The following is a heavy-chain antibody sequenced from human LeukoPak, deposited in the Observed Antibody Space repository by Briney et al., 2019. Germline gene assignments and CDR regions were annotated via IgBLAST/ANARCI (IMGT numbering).Heavy chain of an antibody. Sequence: GGSLRLSCAASGFTFSSYSMNWVRQAPGKGLEWVSSISSSSSYIYYADSVKGRFTISRDNAKNSLYLQMNSLRAEDTAVYYCARVPIYYDSSGYPLFDYWGQGTLVTVSS. CDR1: GFTFSSYS. D-gene: IGHD3-22*01. J-gene: IGHJ4*02. V-gene: IGHV3-21*01. CDR3: ARVPIYYDSSGYPLFDY. CDR2: ISSSSSYI.